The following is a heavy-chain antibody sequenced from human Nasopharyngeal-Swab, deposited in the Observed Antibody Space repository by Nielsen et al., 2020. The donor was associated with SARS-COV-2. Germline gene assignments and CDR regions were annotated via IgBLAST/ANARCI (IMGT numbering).Heavy chain of an antibody. CDR3: ARHYDFWSGYYNSHFYGMDV. D-gene: IGHD3-3*01. Sequence: GGSLRLSCAASGFTFSSYWMTWVRQAPGKGLEWVANIKHDGSAKYYADSVKGRFTISRDNAKSSLHLQMNSLRAEDTAVYHCARHYDFWSGYYNSHFYGMDVWGQGTTVTVSS. CDR1: GFTFSSYW. V-gene: IGHV3-7*01. CDR2: IKHDGSAK. J-gene: IGHJ6*02.